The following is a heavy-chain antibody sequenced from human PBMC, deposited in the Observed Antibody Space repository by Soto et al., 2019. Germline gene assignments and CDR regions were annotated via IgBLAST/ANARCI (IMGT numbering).Heavy chain of an antibody. D-gene: IGHD3-10*01. CDR2: IYYSGSP. CDR1: GGSISSGGYY. Sequence: QVQLQESGPGLVKPSQTLSLTCTVSGGSISSGGYYWSWIRQHPGKGLEWIGYIYYSGSPSYNPSLKSRVTISVDTSKNQFSLKLSSVTAADTAVYYCARAVGGRFGEFRYFDLWGRGTLVTVSS. V-gene: IGHV4-31*03. CDR3: ARAVGGRFGEFRYFDL. J-gene: IGHJ2*01.